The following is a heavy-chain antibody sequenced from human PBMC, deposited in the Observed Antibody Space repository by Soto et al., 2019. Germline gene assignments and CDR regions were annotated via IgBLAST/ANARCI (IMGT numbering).Heavy chain of an antibody. Sequence: QVQLVQSGAEVKKPGASVKVSCKASGYTYTSYAIDRVRQAPGQRLEWMGWINAGNGNTKYSQKFQDRVTITRDTSASTAYMELSSLRSEDTAVYYCARDLGGWPDYWGQGTLVTVSS. J-gene: IGHJ4*02. V-gene: IGHV1-3*01. CDR2: INAGNGNT. CDR1: GYTYTSYA. D-gene: IGHD6-19*01. CDR3: ARDLGGWPDY.